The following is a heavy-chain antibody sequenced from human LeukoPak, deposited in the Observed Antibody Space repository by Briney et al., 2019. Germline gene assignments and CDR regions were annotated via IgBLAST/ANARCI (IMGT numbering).Heavy chain of an antibody. D-gene: IGHD1/OR15-1a*01. V-gene: IGHV3-7*01. CDR2: IKQDGCER. CDR1: GFTFSSYW. J-gene: IGHJ4*02. CDR3: VTRASVNGKTRF. Sequence: PGGSLRLSCAGSGFTFSSYWMSWVRQAPGKGLEWVANIKQDGCERYYVDSVKGRFTISRDNAKNSLYLQMISLRAEDTAVYYCVTRASVNGKTRFWGQGTLVTVSS.